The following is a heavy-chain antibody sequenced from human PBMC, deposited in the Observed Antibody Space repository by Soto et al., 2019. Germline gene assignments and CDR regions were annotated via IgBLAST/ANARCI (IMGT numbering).Heavy chain of an antibody. CDR3: ARGGYDFWSGYPDP. J-gene: IGHJ5*02. D-gene: IGHD3-3*01. CDR2: FFYSGST. Sequence: PGKGLEWIGYFFYSGSTNYNPSLKSRVTISVDTSKNQFSLKLSSVTAADTAVYYCARGGYDFWSGYPDPWGQGTLVTVSS. V-gene: IGHV4-61*06.